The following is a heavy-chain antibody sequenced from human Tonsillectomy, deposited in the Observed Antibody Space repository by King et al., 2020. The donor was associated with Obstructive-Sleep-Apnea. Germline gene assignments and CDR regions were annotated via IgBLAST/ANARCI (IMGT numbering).Heavy chain of an antibody. D-gene: IGHD3-22*01. V-gene: IGHV4-38-2*02. CDR2: IYHSGST. CDR3: AEDSSGYYFDY. CDR1: GYSISSGYY. Sequence: QLQESGPGLVKPSETLSLTCTVSGYSISSGYYWGWIRQPPGKGLEWIGSIYHSGSTYYNPSPKSRVTISVATSKNQFSLKLSSLTAADTAVYYCAEDSSGYYFDYWGQGTLVTVSS. J-gene: IGHJ4*02.